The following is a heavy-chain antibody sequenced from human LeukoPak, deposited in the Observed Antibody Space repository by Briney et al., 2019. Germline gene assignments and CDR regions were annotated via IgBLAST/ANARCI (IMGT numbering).Heavy chain of an antibody. CDR1: GYSFTTYW. D-gene: IGHD1-26*01. V-gene: IGHV5-51*01. J-gene: IGHJ6*03. CDR3: ARLIVGATPDTYYYYYMDV. Sequence: GESLKISCKGSGYSFTTYWIAWVRQMPGKGLEWMGIIYPGDSDTRYSPSFQGQVTISADKSISTAYLQWSSLKASDTAMYYCARLIVGATPDTYYYYYMDVWGKGATVTVSS. CDR2: IYPGDSDT.